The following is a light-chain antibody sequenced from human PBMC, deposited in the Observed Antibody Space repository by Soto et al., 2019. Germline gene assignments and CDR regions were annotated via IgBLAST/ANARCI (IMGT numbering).Light chain of an antibody. CDR2: AAS. V-gene: IGKV1-27*01. CDR3: QKYNSAPLT. CDR1: QGISNY. J-gene: IGKJ3*01. Sequence: DIQMTPSPSSLSASVGDRVTITCRASQGISNYLAWYQQKPGKVPKLLIYAASTLQSGVPSRFSGSGSGTEFTLTISSLQPEYVATYYCQKYNSAPLTFGPGTKVDIK.